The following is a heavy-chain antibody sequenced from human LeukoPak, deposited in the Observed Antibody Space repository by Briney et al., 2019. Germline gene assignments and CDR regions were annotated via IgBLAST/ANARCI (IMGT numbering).Heavy chain of an antibody. Sequence: SGPTLVNPTQTLTLTCTFSGFSLSTSGVGVGWIRQPPVKAPEWLALIFWNVDKRYSPSLKSRLTISKDTSKNQVVLTMTNMDPVDTATYYCARSYSDYDYFNNWFDPWGQGTLVTVSS. D-gene: IGHD5-12*01. CDR2: IFWNVDK. V-gene: IGHV2-5*01. J-gene: IGHJ5*02. CDR1: GFSLSTSGVG. CDR3: ARSYSDYDYFNNWFDP.